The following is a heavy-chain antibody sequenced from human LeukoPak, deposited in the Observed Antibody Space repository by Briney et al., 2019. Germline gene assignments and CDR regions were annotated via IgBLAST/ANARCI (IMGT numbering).Heavy chain of an antibody. CDR1: GGSISSYY. CDR3: ARYYYGSGSYYGGGDDAFDI. V-gene: IGHV4-59*01. Sequence: SETLSLTCTVSGGSISSYYWSWIRQPPGKGLEWIGYIYYSGSTNYNPSLKSRVTISVDTSKNQFSLKLSSVTAADTAVYYCARYYYGSGSYYGGGDDAFDIWGQGTMVTVSS. J-gene: IGHJ3*02. D-gene: IGHD3-10*01. CDR2: IYYSGST.